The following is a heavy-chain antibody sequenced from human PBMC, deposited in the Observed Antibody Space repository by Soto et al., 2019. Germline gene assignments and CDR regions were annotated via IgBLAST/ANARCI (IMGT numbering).Heavy chain of an antibody. CDR3: ARERTAAGRGFDY. J-gene: IGHJ4*02. CDR1: GGSTSSGDYY. D-gene: IGHD6-13*01. CDR2: IYYSGST. V-gene: IGHV4-30-4*01. Sequence: PSETLSLTCTVSGGSTSSGDYYWSWIRQPPGKGLEWIGYIYYSGSTYYNPSLKSRVTISVDTSKNQFSLKLSSVTAADTAVYYCARERTAAGRGFDYWGQGXLVTVHS.